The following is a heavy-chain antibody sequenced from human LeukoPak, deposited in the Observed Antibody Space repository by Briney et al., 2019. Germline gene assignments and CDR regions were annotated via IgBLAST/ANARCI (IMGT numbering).Heavy chain of an antibody. D-gene: IGHD3-22*01. CDR3: ARVPYYYDSSGLSANPDY. CDR1: GGSFSGYY. J-gene: IGHJ4*02. V-gene: IGHV4-34*01. CDR2: INHSGST. Sequence: SETLSLTCAVYGGSFSGYYWSWIRQPPGKGLEWIGEINHSGSTNYNPSLKSRVTISVDTSKNQFSLKLSSVTAVDTAVYYCARVPYYYDSSGLSANPDYWGQGTLVTVSS.